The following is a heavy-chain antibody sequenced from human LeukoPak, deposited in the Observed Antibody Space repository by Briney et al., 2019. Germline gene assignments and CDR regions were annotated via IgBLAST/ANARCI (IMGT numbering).Heavy chain of an antibody. CDR2: INTNTGNP. D-gene: IGHD6-6*01. CDR3: ARDARPLYSSSIGRWH. CDR1: GYTFTSYA. Sequence: ASVKVSCKASGYTFTSYAMNWVRQAPGQGLEWMGWINTNTGNPTYAQGFTGRFVFSLDTSVSTAYLQISSLKAADTAVYYCARDARPLYSSSIGRWHWGQGSRVTVSS. J-gene: IGHJ1*01. V-gene: IGHV7-4-1*02.